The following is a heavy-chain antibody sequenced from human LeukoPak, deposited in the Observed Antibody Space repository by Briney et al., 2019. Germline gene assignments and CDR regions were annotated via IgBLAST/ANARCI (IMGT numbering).Heavy chain of an antibody. CDR3: ATWGIAVAGTFDY. D-gene: IGHD6-19*01. J-gene: IGHJ4*02. Sequence: SETLSLTCTVSGGSIGSYYWSWIRQPPGKGLEWVGYINYSGTTNYNPSFKSRVAISVDTSKNQFSLKLSSVTAADTAVYYCATWGIAVAGTFDYWGQGTLVTVST. V-gene: IGHV4-59*08. CDR2: INYSGTT. CDR1: GGSIGSYY.